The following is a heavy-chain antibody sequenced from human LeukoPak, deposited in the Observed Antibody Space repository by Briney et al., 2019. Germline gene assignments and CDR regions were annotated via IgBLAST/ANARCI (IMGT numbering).Heavy chain of an antibody. D-gene: IGHD2-15*01. V-gene: IGHV3-74*01. J-gene: IGHJ4*02. CDR1: GFAFSSYW. CDR3: ARGIEAFDY. CDR2: IKSDGSST. Sequence: GGSLRLSCAASGFAFSSYWMHWVRQAPGKGLVWVSRIKSDGSSTDYADSVKGRFTISRDNAKNTLYLQMNSLRAEDTAVYYCARGIEAFDYWGQGTLVTVSS.